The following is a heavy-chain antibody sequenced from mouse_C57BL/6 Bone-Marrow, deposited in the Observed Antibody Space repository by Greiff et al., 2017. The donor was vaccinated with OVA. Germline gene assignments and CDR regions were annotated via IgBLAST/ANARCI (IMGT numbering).Heavy chain of an antibody. D-gene: IGHD2-4*01. J-gene: IGHJ3*01. CDR3: ARHDYDGWFAY. CDR1: GFTFSDYG. V-gene: IGHV5-15*01. CDR2: ISNLAYSI. Sequence: DVKLVESGGGLVQPGGSLKLSCAASGFTFSDYGMAWVRQAPRKGPEWVAFISNLAYSIYYADTVTGRFTISRENAKNTLYLEMSSLRSEDTAMYYCARHDYDGWFAYWGQGTLVTVSA.